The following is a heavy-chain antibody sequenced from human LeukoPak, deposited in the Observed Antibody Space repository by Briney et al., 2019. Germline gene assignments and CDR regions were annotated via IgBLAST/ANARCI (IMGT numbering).Heavy chain of an antibody. CDR2: IYYSGST. CDR3: ARRVRNSSGDWFDP. D-gene: IGHD6-19*01. J-gene: IGHJ5*02. V-gene: IGHV4-59*08. Sequence: PSETLSLTCTVSGGSISSYYWSWIRQPPGKGLEWIGYIYYSGSTNYNPSLKSRVTISVDTSKNQFSLKLSSVTAADTAVYHCARRVRNSSGDWFDPWGQGTLVTVSS. CDR1: GGSISSYY.